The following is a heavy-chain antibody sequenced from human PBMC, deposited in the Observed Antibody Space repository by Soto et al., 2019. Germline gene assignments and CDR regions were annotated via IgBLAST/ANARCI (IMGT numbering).Heavy chain of an antibody. CDR2: IRTYDGTT. CDR1: GYTFTSFG. CDR3: ARGNNPIAVPVAVAGPTRWFDP. V-gene: IGHV1-18*01. J-gene: IGHJ5*02. Sequence: ASVKVSCKASGYTFTSFGFGWVRQAPGQGLEWMGWIRTYDGTTNYAQKFQDRVTMTTDTSTSTAYMELRRLRSDDTAVYYCARGNNPIAVPVAVAGPTRWFDPWG. D-gene: IGHD6-19*01.